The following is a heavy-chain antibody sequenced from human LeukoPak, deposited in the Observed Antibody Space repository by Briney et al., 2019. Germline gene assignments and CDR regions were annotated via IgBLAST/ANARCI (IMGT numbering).Heavy chain of an antibody. D-gene: IGHD1-26*01. Sequence: SVKVSCKASGGTFSSYAISWVRQAPGQALESMGGIIPIFGTANYAQKFQGRVTITTDESTSTAYMELSSLRSEDTAVYYCASGHSGSYFPSRQVLQYYMDVWGKGTTVTVSS. V-gene: IGHV1-69*05. CDR1: GGTFSSYA. CDR3: ASGHSGSYFPSRQVLQYYMDV. J-gene: IGHJ6*03. CDR2: IIPIFGTA.